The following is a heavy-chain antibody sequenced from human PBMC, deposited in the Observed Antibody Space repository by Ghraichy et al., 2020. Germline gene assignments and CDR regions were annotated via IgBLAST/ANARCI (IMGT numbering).Heavy chain of an antibody. CDR2: IRYDGSNK. CDR3: AKTWEPVYYYYGMDV. CDR1: GFTFSSYG. V-gene: IGHV3-30*02. J-gene: IGHJ6*02. Sequence: GWSLRLSCAASGFTFSSYGMHWVRQAPGKGLEWVAFIRYDGSNKYYADSVKGRFTISRDNSKNTLYLQMNSLRAEDTAVYYCAKTWEPVYYYYGMDVWGQGTTVTVSS. D-gene: IGHD1-26*01.